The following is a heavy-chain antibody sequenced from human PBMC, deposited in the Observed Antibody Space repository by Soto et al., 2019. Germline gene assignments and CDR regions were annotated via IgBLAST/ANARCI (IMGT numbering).Heavy chain of an antibody. CDR2: ISGSGGST. Sequence: GGSLRLSCAASVFTFSSYAMSLVRQAPGKGLEWVSAISGSGGSTYYADSVKGRFTISRYNSKNTLYRQMKSLRAEDTAVSYCAKDGSMIVVVITTDYWGQGTLVTVSS. CDR3: AKDGSMIVVVITTDY. CDR1: VFTFSSYA. J-gene: IGHJ4*02. V-gene: IGHV3-23*01. D-gene: IGHD3-22*01.